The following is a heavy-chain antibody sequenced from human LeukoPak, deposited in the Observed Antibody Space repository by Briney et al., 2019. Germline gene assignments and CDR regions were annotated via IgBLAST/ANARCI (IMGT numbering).Heavy chain of an antibody. D-gene: IGHD1-26*01. CDR3: AREREGANDY. CDR1: GGSFNGYY. Sequence: SETLSLTCAVFGGSFNGYYWTWIRQSPGKGLEWIGEIIHDGSTNYNPSLKSRVTMSVDTSKNQFSLKLSSVTAADTAVYYCAREREGANDYWGQGTLVTVSS. V-gene: IGHV4-34*12. J-gene: IGHJ4*02. CDR2: IIHDGST.